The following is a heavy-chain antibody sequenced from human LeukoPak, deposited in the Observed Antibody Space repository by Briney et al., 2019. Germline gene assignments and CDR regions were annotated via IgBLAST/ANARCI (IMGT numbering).Heavy chain of an antibody. V-gene: IGHV1-8*01. J-gene: IGHJ5*02. Sequence: ASVKVSCKASGYTFSSYDINWVRQAAGQGLEWMGWMNPISGSTGYAQKFQGRVTMTRDTSITTAFMELSSLRSDDTAIYYCARVKRFPTVWFDPWGQGTLVTVSS. CDR2: MNPISGST. CDR1: GYTFSSYD. CDR3: ARVKRFPTVWFDP. D-gene: IGHD3-10*01.